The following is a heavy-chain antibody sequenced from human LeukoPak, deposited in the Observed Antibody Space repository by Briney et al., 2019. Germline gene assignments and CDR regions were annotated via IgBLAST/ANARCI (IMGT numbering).Heavy chain of an antibody. CDR1: GYTFTSYG. CDR2: IRVYNGDT. D-gene: IGHD2-2*03. V-gene: IGHV1-18*01. CDR3: ATGYCSSTNCRIDY. J-gene: IGHJ4*02. Sequence: ASVKVSCKASGYTFTSYGISWVRQAPGQGLEWMGWIRVYNGDTNYAQKLQGRVTMTTDTSTSTAYMELRSLRSDDTAVYYCATGYCSSTNCRIDYWGQGTLVSVSS.